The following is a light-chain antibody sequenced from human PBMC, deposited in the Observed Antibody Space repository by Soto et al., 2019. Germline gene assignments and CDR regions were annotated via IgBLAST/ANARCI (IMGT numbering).Light chain of an antibody. Sequence: QPVLTQPPSASGTPGQRVTISRSGGSSNIGTNAVNWYQQLPGTAPKLLIYNNNQRPSGVPDRFSGSKSGTSASLAISGLQSEDEADYYCAAWDDSLNGYVFGTGTKLTVL. J-gene: IGLJ1*01. CDR3: AAWDDSLNGYV. V-gene: IGLV1-44*01. CDR2: NNN. CDR1: SSNIGTNA.